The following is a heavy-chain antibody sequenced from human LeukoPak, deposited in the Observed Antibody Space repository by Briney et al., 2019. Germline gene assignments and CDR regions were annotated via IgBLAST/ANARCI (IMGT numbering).Heavy chain of an antibody. CDR1: GGSISSYY. Sequence: SETLSLTCTVSGGSISSYYWSWIRQPPGKGLEWIGYIYYSGSTNYNPSLKSRVTISVDTSKNQFSLKLSSVTAADTAVYYCARDLEMANDAFDIWGQGTMVTVSS. CDR3: ARDLEMANDAFDI. CDR2: IYYSGST. D-gene: IGHD5-24*01. V-gene: IGHV4-59*01. J-gene: IGHJ3*02.